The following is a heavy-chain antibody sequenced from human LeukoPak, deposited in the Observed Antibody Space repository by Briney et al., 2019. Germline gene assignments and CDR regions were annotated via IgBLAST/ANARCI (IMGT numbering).Heavy chain of an antibody. CDR3: AMTYCSSTSCYLDY. J-gene: IGHJ4*02. CDR2: IYYSGST. CDR1: GGSISSYY. D-gene: IGHD2-2*01. V-gene: IGHV4-59*01. Sequence: PSETLCLSCTVSGGSISSYYWSWIRQPPGKGLEWIRYIYYSGSTNYNPSLKSRVTISVDTSKNQFSLKLSPVTAADTAVYYCAMTYCSSTSCYLDYWGQGTLVTVSS.